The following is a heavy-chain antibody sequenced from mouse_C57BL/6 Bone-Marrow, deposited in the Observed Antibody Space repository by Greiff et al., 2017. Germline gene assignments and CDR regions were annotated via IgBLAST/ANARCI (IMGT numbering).Heavy chain of an antibody. D-gene: IGHD1-2*01. V-gene: IGHV5-17*01. CDR2: ISSGSSTI. J-gene: IGHJ2*01. CDR3: ARMNYGGDFDY. Sequence: EVMLVESGGGLVKPGGSLKLSCAASGFTFSDYGMHWVRQAPEKGLEWVAYISSGSSTIYYAATVKGRFTISRDNAKNTLFLQMTSLRSEDTAMYYCARMNYGGDFDYWGQGTTLTVSS. CDR1: GFTFSDYG.